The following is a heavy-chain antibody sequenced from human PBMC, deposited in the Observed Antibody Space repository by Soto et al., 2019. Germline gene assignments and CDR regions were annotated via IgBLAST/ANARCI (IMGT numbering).Heavy chain of an antibody. CDR2: IDPSDSRT. J-gene: IGHJ4*02. CDR3: ARRRGYSYDFDY. V-gene: IGHV5-10-1*01. Sequence: GESLKISCNASGYAFTNYWISWVRQKPGQGLEWMGRIDPSDSRTKYSPSFAGHVTISIDKSISAAFLQWSSLRASDTAVYYCARRRGYSYDFDYWGQVTLVTSPQ. D-gene: IGHD5-18*01. CDR1: GYAFTNYW.